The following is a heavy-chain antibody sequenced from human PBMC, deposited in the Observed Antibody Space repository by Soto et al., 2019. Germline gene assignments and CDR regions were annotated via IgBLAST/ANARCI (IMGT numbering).Heavy chain of an antibody. D-gene: IGHD5-12*01. CDR2: IIPIFGTA. CDR3: ARGPGSGYDFGAPPGMDV. J-gene: IGHJ6*02. V-gene: IGHV1-69*13. Sequence: ASVKVSCKASGGTFSSYAISWVRQAPGQGLEWMGGIIPIFGTANYAQKFQGRVTITADESTSTAYMELSSLRSEDTAVYYCARGPGSGYDFGAPPGMDVWGQGTTVTVSS. CDR1: GGTFSSYA.